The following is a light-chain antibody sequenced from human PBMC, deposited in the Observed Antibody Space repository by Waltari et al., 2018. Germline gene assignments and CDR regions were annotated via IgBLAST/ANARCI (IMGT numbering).Light chain of an antibody. CDR3: LQYYRLPLT. J-gene: IGKJ3*01. CDR2: KIS. V-gene: IGKV2-24*01. CDR1: QSLVHSDGNTY. Sequence: DIVMTQTPLSSPVTLGQPASISCRSSQSLVHSDGNTYLSWLQQRPGQPPRLLVYKISNRFSGVPDRFSGSGSGTDFTLTISSLQAEDVAVYYCLQYYRLPLTFGPGTKVDIK.